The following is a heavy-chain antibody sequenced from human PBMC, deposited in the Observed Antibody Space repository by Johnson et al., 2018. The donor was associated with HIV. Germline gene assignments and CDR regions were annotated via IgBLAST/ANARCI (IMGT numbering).Heavy chain of an antibody. V-gene: IGHV3-15*05. CDR2: IKSKTDGGTT. D-gene: IGHD7-27*01. J-gene: IGHJ3*02. Sequence: VQLVESGGGLVKPGGSLRLSCAASGFTFSDYYMSWIRQAPGKGLEWVGRIKSKTDGGTTDYAAPVKGRFTISRDDSKNTLYLQMNSLRAEDTAVYYCAPLGDAFDIWGQGTMVTVSS. CDR1: GFTFSDYY. CDR3: APLGDAFDI.